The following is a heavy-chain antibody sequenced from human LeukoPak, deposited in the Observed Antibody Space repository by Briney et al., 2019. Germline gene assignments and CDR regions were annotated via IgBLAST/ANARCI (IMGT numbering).Heavy chain of an antibody. J-gene: IGHJ6*03. CDR2: ISSSGSTI. Sequence: GGSLRRSCAASGFTFSSYEMNWVRQAPGKGLEWVLYISSSGSTIYYTDSVKGRFTISRDNAKNSLYLQMNSLRAEDTAVYYCARRYDRFYWYMDVWGKGTTVTVSS. CDR1: GFTFSSYE. V-gene: IGHV3-48*03. D-gene: IGHD3-22*01. CDR3: ARRYDRFYWYMDV.